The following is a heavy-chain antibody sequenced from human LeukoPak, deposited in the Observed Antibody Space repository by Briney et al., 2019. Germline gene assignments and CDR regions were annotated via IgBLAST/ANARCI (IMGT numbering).Heavy chain of an antibody. V-gene: IGHV3-33*01. J-gene: IGHJ4*02. CDR1: GFTFSNYG. CDR3: ARAYGGNSYYFDY. Sequence: PGGSLRLSCAASGFTFSNYGMHWVRQAPGKGLEWVAVIWYDGSNEYYADSVKGRFTISRDNSKNTLYLQMNSLRAEDTAVYYCARAYGGNSYYFDYWGQGTLVTVSS. CDR2: IWYDGSNE. D-gene: IGHD4-23*01.